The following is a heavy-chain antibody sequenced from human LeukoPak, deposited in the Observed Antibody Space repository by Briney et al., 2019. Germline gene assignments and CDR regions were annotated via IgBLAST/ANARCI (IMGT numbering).Heavy chain of an antibody. Sequence: SVKVSCKASGGTFSSYAISWVRQAPGQGLEWMGGIIPIFGTANYAQKFQGRVTITTGESTSTAHMELSSLRSEDTAVYYCARHSSSWSGWMLYWGQGTLVTVSS. V-gene: IGHV1-69*05. CDR3: ARHSSSWSGWMLY. CDR1: GGTFSSYA. CDR2: IIPIFGTA. D-gene: IGHD6-13*01. J-gene: IGHJ4*02.